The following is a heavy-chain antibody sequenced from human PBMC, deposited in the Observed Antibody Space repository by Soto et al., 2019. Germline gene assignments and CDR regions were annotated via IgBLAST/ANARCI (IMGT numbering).Heavy chain of an antibody. D-gene: IGHD2-15*01. V-gene: IGHV3-74*01. CDR3: ARVLVTTPWYFDL. CDR2: INSDGSGT. J-gene: IGHJ2*01. Sequence: EVQLVESGGGLVQPGGSLRLSCAASGFTFSRYWMHWVRQAPGKELVWVSRINSDGSGTFYADSVKGRFTISRDNAKNTLDLQMNSLRVEDTAVYYCARVLVTTPWYFDLWGRGTLVTVSS. CDR1: GFTFSRYW.